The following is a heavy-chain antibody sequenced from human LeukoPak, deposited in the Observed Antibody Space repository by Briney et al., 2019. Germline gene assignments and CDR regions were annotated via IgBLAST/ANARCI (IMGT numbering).Heavy chain of an antibody. CDR3: TTGTTYYYDSSGYYRWDAFDI. CDR1: GFTFDDYG. Sequence: GGSLRLSCAASGFTFDDYGMSWVRQAPGKGLEWVSAISGSGGSTYYADSVKGRFTISRDNSKNTLYLQMNSLKTEDTAVYYCTTGTTYYYDSSGYYRWDAFDIWGQGTMVTVSS. V-gene: IGHV3-23*01. CDR2: ISGSGGST. D-gene: IGHD3-22*01. J-gene: IGHJ3*02.